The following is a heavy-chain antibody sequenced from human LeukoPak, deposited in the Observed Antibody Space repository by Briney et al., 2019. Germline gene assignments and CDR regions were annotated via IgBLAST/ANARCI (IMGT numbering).Heavy chain of an antibody. CDR3: AKASGDGDYKYQGHDAFDI. Sequence: GGSLRLSCAASGFTFSSYAMSWVRQAPGKGLEWVSAISGSGGSTYYADSVKGRFTISRDNSKNTLYLQMNSLRAEDTAVYYCAKASGDGDYKYQGHDAFDIWGQGTMVTVSS. CDR1: GFTFSSYA. D-gene: IGHD4-17*01. V-gene: IGHV3-23*01. J-gene: IGHJ3*02. CDR2: ISGSGGST.